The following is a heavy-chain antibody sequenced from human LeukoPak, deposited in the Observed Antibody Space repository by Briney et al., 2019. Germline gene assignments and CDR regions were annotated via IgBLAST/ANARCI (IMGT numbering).Heavy chain of an antibody. CDR1: GYTFTGYY. J-gene: IGHJ6*02. CDR2: INPNSGGT. Sequence: ASVKVSCKASGYTFTGYYMHWVRQAPGQGLEWMGWINPNSGGTNYAQKFQGRVTMTRDTSISTAYMELSRLRCDDTAVYYCARGLEPRYYYGMDVWGQGTTVTVSS. V-gene: IGHV1-2*02. CDR3: ARGLEPRYYYGMDV.